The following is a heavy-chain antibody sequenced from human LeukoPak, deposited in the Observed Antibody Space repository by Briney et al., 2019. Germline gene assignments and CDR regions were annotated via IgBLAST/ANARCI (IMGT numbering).Heavy chain of an antibody. CDR3: ARDKGLTIFGVAVNWFDP. Sequence: SETLSLTCTVSGGSISSSSYYWGWIRQPPGKGLEWIGSIYYSGSTYYNPSLKSRVTISVDTSKNQFSLKLSSVTAADTAVYYCARDKGLTIFGVAVNWFDPWGQGTLVTVSS. D-gene: IGHD3-3*01. CDR2: IYYSGST. CDR1: GGSISSSSYY. J-gene: IGHJ5*02. V-gene: IGHV4-39*07.